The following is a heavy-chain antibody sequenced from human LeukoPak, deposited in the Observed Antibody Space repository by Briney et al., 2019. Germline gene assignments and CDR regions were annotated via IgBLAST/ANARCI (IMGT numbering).Heavy chain of an antibody. CDR2: ISSSSSTI. V-gene: IGHV3-48*01. D-gene: IGHD3-3*01. Sequence: QTGGSLRLSCAASGFTFSSYSMNWVRQAPGKGLEWVSYISSSSSTIYYADSVKGRFTISRDNAKNSLYLQMNSLRAEDTAVYYCARVYDFWSGYFPTNYMDVWGKGTTVTVSS. CDR1: GFTFSSYS. J-gene: IGHJ6*03. CDR3: ARVYDFWSGYFPTNYMDV.